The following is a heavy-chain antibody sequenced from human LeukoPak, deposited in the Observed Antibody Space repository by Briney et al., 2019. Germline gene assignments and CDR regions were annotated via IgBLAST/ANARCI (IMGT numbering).Heavy chain of an antibody. CDR1: GGSISNYY. CDR3: ARHVNSVGYSLDY. V-gene: IGHV4-59*08. D-gene: IGHD2-8*01. CDR2: IYYSGTT. Sequence: SETLSLTCTVSGGSISNYYWSWLRQPPGKGLEWIGYIYYSGTTNYNPSLKSRVTISVDTSQNQFSLKLSSVTTADTAVYYCARHVNSVGYSLDYWGQGTLVTVSS. J-gene: IGHJ4*02.